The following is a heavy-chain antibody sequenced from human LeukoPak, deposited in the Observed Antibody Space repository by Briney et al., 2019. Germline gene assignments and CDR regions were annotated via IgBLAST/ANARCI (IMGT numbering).Heavy chain of an antibody. V-gene: IGHV1-46*01. CDR1: GYTFTSYY. J-gene: IGHJ3*02. CDR3: AQLPYWDIVVVVAATRDAFDI. CDR2: IKPSGGST. Sequence: ASVTVSCKPSGYTFTSYYMHWVRQPPAQGLEWMAIIKPSGGSTSYAHKSQGRVTITRDTAASTVYMELSRLRPEDTAVYYGAQLPYWDIVVVVAATRDAFDIWGQGTKVTVSS. D-gene: IGHD2-15*01.